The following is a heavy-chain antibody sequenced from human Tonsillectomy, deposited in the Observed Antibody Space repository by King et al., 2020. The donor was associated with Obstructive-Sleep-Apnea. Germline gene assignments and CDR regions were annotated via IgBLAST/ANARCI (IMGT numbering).Heavy chain of an antibody. Sequence: VQLVESGGGVVQPGGSLRLSCAASGCTFSRYGMHWVRQAPGKGLEWVAVISYDGNNKYYADSVKGRFTISRDNSKNTLYLQMNSLRAEYTDMYYCAKCYNSGSYYNGPRGWGQGTLVTVSS. CDR2: ISYDGNNK. V-gene: IGHV3-30*18. J-gene: IGHJ4*02. CDR1: GCTFSRYG. D-gene: IGHD3-10*01. CDR3: AKCYNSGSYYNGPRG.